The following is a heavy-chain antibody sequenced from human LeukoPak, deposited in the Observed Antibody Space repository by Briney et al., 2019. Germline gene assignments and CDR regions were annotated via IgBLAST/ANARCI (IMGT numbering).Heavy chain of an antibody. V-gene: IGHV6-1*01. D-gene: IGHD3-9*01. Sequence: SQTLSLTCGISGDSVTGTTSAWNWIRHSPSRGLEWLGRTYYRSKWYSDYAVSVQSRIIISADPSKNQFSLQLNFVTPEDTAVYYCATGYQLPYWGQGTPVTVSS. CDR2: TYYRSKWYS. CDR3: ATGYQLPY. CDR1: GDSVTGTTSA. J-gene: IGHJ4*02.